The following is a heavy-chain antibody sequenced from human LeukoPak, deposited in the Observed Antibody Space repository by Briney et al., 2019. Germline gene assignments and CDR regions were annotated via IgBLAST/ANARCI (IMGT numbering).Heavy chain of an antibody. CDR2: INHSGSA. J-gene: IGHJ4*02. CDR1: GGSLSGYY. CDR3: ARGQGTVTTH. V-gene: IGHV4-34*01. Sequence: SETLSLTCAVSGGSLSGYYWTWIRQPPGKGLEWIGEINHSGSANYNPSLKSRVTISLDTSKNQFSLKLSSVTAADTAVYYCARGQGTVTTHWGQGTLVTVSS. D-gene: IGHD4-17*01.